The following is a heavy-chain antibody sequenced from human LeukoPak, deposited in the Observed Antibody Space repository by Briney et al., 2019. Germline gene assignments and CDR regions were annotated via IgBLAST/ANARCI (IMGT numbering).Heavy chain of an antibody. CDR1: GGSFSGYY. V-gene: IGHV4-34*01. Sequence: KASETLSLTCAVYGGSFSGYYWSWIRQPPGKGLEWIGEINHSGSTNYNPSLKSRVTISVDTSKNQFSLKLSSVTAADTAVYYCARGFSFFDYWGQGTLVTVSS. J-gene: IGHJ4*02. CDR2: INHSGST. CDR3: ARGFSFFDY.